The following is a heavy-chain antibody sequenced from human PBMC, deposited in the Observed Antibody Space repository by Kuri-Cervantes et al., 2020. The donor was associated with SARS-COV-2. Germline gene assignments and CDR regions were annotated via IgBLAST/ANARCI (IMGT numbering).Heavy chain of an antibody. D-gene: IGHD2-2*02. CDR1: GGSFSGYY. CDR3: ARGVGSTPAAKPVGYFDY. J-gene: IGHJ4*02. V-gene: IGHV4-59*12. CDR2: IYYSGST. Sequence: GSLRLSCAVYGGSFSGYYWSWIRRPPGKGLEWIGYIYYSGSTNYNPPLKSRVTISVDTSKNQFSLKLSSVTAADTAVYYCARGVGSTPAAKPVGYFDYWGQGTLVTVSS.